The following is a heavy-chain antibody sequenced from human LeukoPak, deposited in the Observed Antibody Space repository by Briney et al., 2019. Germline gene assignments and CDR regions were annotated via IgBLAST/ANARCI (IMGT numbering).Heavy chain of an antibody. V-gene: IGHV4-59*01. Sequence: SETLSLTCTVSGGSISSYYWSWIRQPPGKGLEWIGYIYYSGSTNYNPSLKSRVTISVDTSKNQSSLKLSSVTAADTAVYYCARAPIVPAASSLDLYYYYMDVWGKGTTVTVSS. J-gene: IGHJ6*03. D-gene: IGHD2-2*01. CDR1: GGSISSYY. CDR3: ARAPIVPAASSLDLYYYYMDV. CDR2: IYYSGST.